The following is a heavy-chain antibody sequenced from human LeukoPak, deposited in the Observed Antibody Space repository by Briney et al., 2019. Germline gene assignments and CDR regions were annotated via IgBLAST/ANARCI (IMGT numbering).Heavy chain of an antibody. CDR1: GFTFSVYA. CDR2: ITPGSDFT. Sequence: PGGSLRLSCVASGFTFSVYAMSWVRQGPGKGLEWVSGITPGSDFTSYADSVRGRFTISRDNSQNTLYLQMSTLRTEDTAIYYCTKDYYLTDGDWFDPWGQGTQVIVSS. D-gene: IGHD2/OR15-2a*01. J-gene: IGHJ5*02. V-gene: IGHV3-23*01. CDR3: TKDYYLTDGDWFDP.